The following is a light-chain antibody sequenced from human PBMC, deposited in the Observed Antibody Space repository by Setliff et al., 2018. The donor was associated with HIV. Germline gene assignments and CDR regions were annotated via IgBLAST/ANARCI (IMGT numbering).Light chain of an antibody. J-gene: IGLJ1*01. CDR2: NNY. CDR3: AVWDNALKGYV. Sequence: QSVLSQPPSAPGTPGQRVTISCSGSSSNIGVNVVNWYQHLPGTSPKLLIYNNYQRPSGVPDRFSGSKSGSSGSLAISGLQSEDEADYYCAVWDNALKGYVFGTGTKVTVL. CDR1: SSNIGVNV. V-gene: IGLV1-44*01.